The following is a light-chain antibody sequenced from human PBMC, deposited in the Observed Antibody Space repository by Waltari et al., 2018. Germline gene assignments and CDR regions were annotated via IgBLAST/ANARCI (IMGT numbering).Light chain of an antibody. CDR3: QQYTIYPLT. J-gene: IGKJ4*01. Sequence: DVQMTLSPATLSAAVGDRAITTCRASQSITDWLACYQQKPGKAPELLIYKASTFESGVPSRFIGTRSGTEFTLTISNLQPDDFATYYCQQYTIYPLTFGGGTTVAI. CDR1: QSITDW. CDR2: KAS. V-gene: IGKV1-5*03.